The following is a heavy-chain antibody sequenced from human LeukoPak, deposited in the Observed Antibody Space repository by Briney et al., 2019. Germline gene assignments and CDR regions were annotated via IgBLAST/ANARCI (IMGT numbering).Heavy chain of an antibody. CDR1: DYTFISYA. Sequence: ASVKVSCKASDYTFISYAISWVRQAPGQGLEWMGWINTNTGNPTYAQGFTGRFVFSLDTSVSTAYLQISSLKAEDTAVYYCAGLGQLGADIWGQGIMVTVSS. V-gene: IGHV7-4-1*02. J-gene: IGHJ3*02. D-gene: IGHD1-1*01. CDR2: INTNTGNP. CDR3: AGLGQLGADI.